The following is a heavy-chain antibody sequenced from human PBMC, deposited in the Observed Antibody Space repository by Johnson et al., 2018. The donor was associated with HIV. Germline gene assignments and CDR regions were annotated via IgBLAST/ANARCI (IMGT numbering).Heavy chain of an antibody. CDR2: INWNGGTT. D-gene: IGHD3-16*01. CDR1: GFTFDDYA. CDR3: ARGGWGDAFDI. J-gene: IGHJ3*02. V-gene: IGHV3-20*04. Sequence: VQLVESGGGVVRPGGSLRLSCAASGFTFDDYAMTWVRQAPGKGLEWVSAINWNGGTTGYTDSVKGRFTISRDNSKNTVYLQMNSLRAEDTAVYYCARGGWGDAFDIWGQGTMVTVSS.